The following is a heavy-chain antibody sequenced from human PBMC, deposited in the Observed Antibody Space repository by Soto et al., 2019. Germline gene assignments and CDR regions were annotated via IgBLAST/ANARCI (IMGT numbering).Heavy chain of an antibody. CDR2: IYYSGST. CDR1: GGSISSGGYY. V-gene: IGHV4-31*03. Sequence: SETLSLTCTVSGGSISSGGYYWSWIRQHPGKGLEWIGYIYYSGSTYYNPSLKSRVTISVDTSKNQFSLKLSSVTAADTAVYYCARVGYSYGATLFDYWGQGTLVTVSS. D-gene: IGHD5-18*01. CDR3: ARVGYSYGATLFDY. J-gene: IGHJ4*02.